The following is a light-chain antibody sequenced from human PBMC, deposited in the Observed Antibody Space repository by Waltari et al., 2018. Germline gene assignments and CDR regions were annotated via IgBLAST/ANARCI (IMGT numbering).Light chain of an antibody. CDR1: SSDVGSYNH. Sequence: QSALTQPASVSGSPGQSITTSCTGTSSDVGSYNHVSRYQQHPGKAPKHMIYEGSKRPSGVSNRFSGSKSGNTASLTISGLQAEDEADYYCCSYAGSWVFGGGTKLTVL. CDR3: CSYAGSWV. J-gene: IGLJ3*02. V-gene: IGLV2-23*01. CDR2: EGS.